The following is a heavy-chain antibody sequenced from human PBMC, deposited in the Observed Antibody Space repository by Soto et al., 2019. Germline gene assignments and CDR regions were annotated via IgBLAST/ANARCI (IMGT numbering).Heavy chain of an antibody. CDR3: ASHGSNSGSYSEYFLY. CDR1: GDSISSSSLY. V-gene: IGHV4-39*01. CDR2: IYNSGKT. Sequence: QLQLQESGPGLVKPSETVSLTCTVSGDSISSSSLYWGWIRQPPGKGLEWIGSIYNSGKTYYSPSLVSRVTISVYTSNNLFSLKLSAVTAADTAVYYCASHGSNSGSYSEYFLYCGEGTRVAVS. D-gene: IGHD1-26*01. J-gene: IGHJ1*01.